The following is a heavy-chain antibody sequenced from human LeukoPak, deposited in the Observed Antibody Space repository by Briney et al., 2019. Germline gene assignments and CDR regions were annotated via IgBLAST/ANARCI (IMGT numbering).Heavy chain of an antibody. J-gene: IGHJ4*02. Sequence: GGSLRLSCAASGFTFSNYWMTWIRQAPGKGLEWVANIKQDGSEKYYVDSVKGRFTISRDNAKNSLYLQMNSLRAEDTAVYYCAVGYSSTWYHFEYWGQGTLVTVSS. V-gene: IGHV3-7*03. CDR1: GFTFSNYW. CDR2: IKQDGSEK. D-gene: IGHD6-13*01. CDR3: AVGYSSTWYHFEY.